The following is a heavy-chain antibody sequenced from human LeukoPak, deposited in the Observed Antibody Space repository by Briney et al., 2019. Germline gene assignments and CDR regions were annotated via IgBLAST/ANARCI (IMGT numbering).Heavy chain of an antibody. CDR1: GGPIYSYY. Sequence: SETLSLTCTVSGGPIYSYYWSWIRQTAGKVLEWIGRLYPGVSTNYNPSLKSRVTMSVDTSKNQFALKLSAVTAADTAVYYCARLKFYDSTGYSPGHYMDVWGKGTTVTVS. CDR2: LYPGVST. D-gene: IGHD3-22*01. V-gene: IGHV4-4*07. CDR3: ARLKFYDSTGYSPGHYMDV. J-gene: IGHJ6*03.